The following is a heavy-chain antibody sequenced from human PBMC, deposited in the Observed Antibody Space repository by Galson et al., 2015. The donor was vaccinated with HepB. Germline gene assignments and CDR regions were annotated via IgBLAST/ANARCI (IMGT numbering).Heavy chain of an antibody. Sequence: SLRLSCAVSGFTFSNYGMHWVRQAPGKGLEWVAVTSYDGSKEYYGDSVKGRFTISRDNSKNTVYLQMNSLRDEDTAIYYCAKVIFYYGSGSYPLDDWGQGTLVTVSS. CDR1: GFTFSNYG. CDR2: TSYDGSKE. J-gene: IGHJ4*02. D-gene: IGHD3-10*01. CDR3: AKVIFYYGSGSYPLDD. V-gene: IGHV3-30*18.